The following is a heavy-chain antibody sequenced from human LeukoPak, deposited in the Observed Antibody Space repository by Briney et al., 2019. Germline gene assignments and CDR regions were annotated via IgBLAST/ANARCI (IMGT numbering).Heavy chain of an antibody. V-gene: IGHV3-33*01. D-gene: IGHD3-10*01. CDR3: ARDSCLIKTCLDY. Sequence: GRSLRLSCATSGFIFSHFGMHWVRQAPGKGLERVAAIQSDGSQEYFADSVKGRSTISRDKSKSTMYLQIDTLRAEDTAVYYCARDSCLIKTCLDYWGQGTLVTVSS. J-gene: IGHJ4*02. CDR2: IQSDGSQE. CDR1: GFIFSHFG.